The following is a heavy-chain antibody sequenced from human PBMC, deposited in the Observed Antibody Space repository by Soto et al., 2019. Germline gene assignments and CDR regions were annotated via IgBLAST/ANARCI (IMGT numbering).Heavy chain of an antibody. CDR3: AKDPSPYYVILTGYSNWFDP. Sequence: EVQLLESGGGLVQPGGSLRLSCAASGFTFSSYAMSWVRQAPGKGLEWVSAISGSGGSTYYADSVKGRFTISRDNSKNTLYLQMNSLRDEDTAVYYCAKDPSPYYVILTGYSNWFDPWGQGTLVTVSS. CDR1: GFTFSSYA. V-gene: IGHV3-23*01. J-gene: IGHJ5*02. D-gene: IGHD3-9*01. CDR2: ISGSGGST.